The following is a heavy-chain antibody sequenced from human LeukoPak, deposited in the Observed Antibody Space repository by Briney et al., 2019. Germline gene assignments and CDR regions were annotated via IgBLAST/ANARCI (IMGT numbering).Heavy chain of an antibody. V-gene: IGHV3-30*19. CDR1: GLTLRVDT. D-gene: IGHD3-9*01. J-gene: IGHJ4*02. CDR2: MSYDGNTK. Sequence: PGGSLRLSYPASGLTLRVDTIQSVRQAPGKGLEWVALMSYDGNTKYYADSVKGRFTVSRDNPKNTLYVQMNSLRAEDTAVYYCARAQPGYPPDYWGQGTLVAVSS. CDR3: ARAQPGYPPDY.